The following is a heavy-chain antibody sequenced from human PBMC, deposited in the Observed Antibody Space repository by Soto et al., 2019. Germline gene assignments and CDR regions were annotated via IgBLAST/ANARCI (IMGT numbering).Heavy chain of an antibody. Sequence: SETLSLTCAASGNYISSDYYWGWIRQPPGKGLEWIGSIYHSGSTYYNPSLKSRVTISVDTSNNHVSLILSSVTAADTAVYYCARAGPWVPYYYDSSPYTFENWFDPWGQGTLVTVSS. J-gene: IGHJ5*02. CDR1: GNYISSDYY. D-gene: IGHD3-22*01. CDR2: IYHSGST. CDR3: ARAGPWVPYYYDSSPYTFENWFDP. V-gene: IGHV4-38-2*01.